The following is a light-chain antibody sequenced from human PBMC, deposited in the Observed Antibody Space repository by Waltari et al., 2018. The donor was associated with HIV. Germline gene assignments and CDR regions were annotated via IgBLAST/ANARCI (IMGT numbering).Light chain of an antibody. CDR1: QSIGDH. CDR3: QQSYTSSYT. Sequence: DMQMTQSPSSLSASVGDRVTVTCRASQSIGDHLNWFQQRPGKAPTLLVVGASSLHSGVPTRFSGSGSWTDFTLTSHSLQPEDFATYWWQQSYTSSYTFGQGTRLEIK. CDR2: GAS. V-gene: IGKV1-39*01. J-gene: IGKJ2*01.